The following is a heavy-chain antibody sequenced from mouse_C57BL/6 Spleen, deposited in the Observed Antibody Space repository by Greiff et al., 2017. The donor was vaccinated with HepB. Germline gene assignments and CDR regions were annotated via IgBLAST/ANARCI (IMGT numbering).Heavy chain of an antibody. CDR3: ARFYDYDVEFAY. Sequence: VQLQQSGPELVKPGASVKISCKASGYAFSSSWMNWVKQRPGKGLEWIGRIYPGDGDTNYNGKFKGKATLTADKSSSTAYMQLSSLTSEDSAVYFCARFYDYDVEFAYWGQGTLVTVSA. CDR2: IYPGDGDT. V-gene: IGHV1-82*01. J-gene: IGHJ3*01. CDR1: GYAFSSSW. D-gene: IGHD2-4*01.